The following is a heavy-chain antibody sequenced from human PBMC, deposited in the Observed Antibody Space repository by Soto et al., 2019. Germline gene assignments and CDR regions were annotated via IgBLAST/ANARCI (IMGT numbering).Heavy chain of an antibody. CDR1: GASISSGGYY. J-gene: IGHJ6*02. CDR2: IYYSGST. V-gene: IGHV4-31*03. D-gene: IGHD3-10*01. CDR3: ARDANRYASGSYGMDV. Sequence: SETLSLTCTVSGASISSGGYYWIWTRHHPGKGLEWIGYIYYSGSTYYNPSLKSRVTMSVDTSKNQFSLKLSSVTAADTAVYYCARDANRYASGSYGMDVWGQGTTVTVSS.